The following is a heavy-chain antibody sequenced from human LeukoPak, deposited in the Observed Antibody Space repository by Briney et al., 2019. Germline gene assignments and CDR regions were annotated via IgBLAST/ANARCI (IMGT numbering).Heavy chain of an antibody. CDR1: GLTFSTYS. CDR3: ARDWSGVFDY. V-gene: IGHV3-21*01. CDR2: ITGSSSYI. D-gene: IGHD3-3*01. J-gene: IGHJ4*02. Sequence: GGSLRLSCAASGLTFSTYSMNWVRQAPGKGLEWVSSITGSSSYIYYADSVKGRFTISRDNAKNSLYLQMNSLRAEDTAVYYCARDWSGVFDYWGQGTLVTVSS.